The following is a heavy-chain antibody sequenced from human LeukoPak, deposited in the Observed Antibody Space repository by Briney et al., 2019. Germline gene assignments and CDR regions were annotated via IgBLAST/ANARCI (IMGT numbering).Heavy chain of an antibody. J-gene: IGHJ4*02. CDR1: GFTFSSYS. CDR2: ISSSSSTI. D-gene: IGHD6-13*01. V-gene: IGHV3-48*01. Sequence: PGGSLRLSCAASGFTFSSYSMNWVRQAPGKGLEWVSYISSSSSTIYYADSVKGRFTISRDNSKNTLYLQMNSLRAEDTAVYYCARDSSLGASYRIAAAASSGGLDYWGQGTPVTVSS. CDR3: ARDSSLGASYRIAAAASSGGLDY.